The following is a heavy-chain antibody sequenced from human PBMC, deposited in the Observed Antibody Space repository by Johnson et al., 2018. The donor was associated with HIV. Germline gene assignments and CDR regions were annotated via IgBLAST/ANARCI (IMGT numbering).Heavy chain of an antibody. D-gene: IGHD5-24*01. V-gene: IGHV3-30*19. CDR2: LSYDGSNT. Sequence: QVQLVESGGGVVQPGRSLRLTCAASGFTFSGYGIHWVRQAPGKGLEWVAVLSYDGSNTYYADSVKGRFTISRDNSKNTLYLQMNSLRAEDTAVYYCARDQVVEMATIIGDDAFDIWGRGTIVIVSS. CDR1: GFTFSGYG. J-gene: IGHJ3*02. CDR3: ARDQVVEMATIIGDDAFDI.